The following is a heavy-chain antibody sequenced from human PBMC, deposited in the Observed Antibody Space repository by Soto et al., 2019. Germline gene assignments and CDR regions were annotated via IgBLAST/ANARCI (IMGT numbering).Heavy chain of an antibody. CDR1: GLTFSNYG. D-gene: IGHD1-26*01. CDR2: ISYDGRDE. CDR3: AKQESGSYFDF. J-gene: IGHJ4*01. Sequence: SLILSCVVSGLTFSNYGMHWVRQAPGEGLQWVAVISYDGRDEQYADSVKGRFIVSRDNSKNTVYLQMNSLRLEDTAVYSCAKQESGSYFDFWGHGTLVTVSS. V-gene: IGHV3-30*18.